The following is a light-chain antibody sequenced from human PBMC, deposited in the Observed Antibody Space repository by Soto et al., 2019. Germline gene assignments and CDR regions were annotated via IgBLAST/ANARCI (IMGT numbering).Light chain of an antibody. V-gene: IGKV3-11*01. CDR2: DTS. CDR3: QQRSTWPPD. CDR1: QTVSAY. Sequence: IVLTQSPDTLFLSPGEIAAISCRASQTVSAYLAWYQQKPGLPPRLLMFDTSNRPAGVPARFRGTGYGTHFTLTIDSLEPEDFAVYYCQQRSTWPPDFGQGTKLE. J-gene: IGKJ2*01.